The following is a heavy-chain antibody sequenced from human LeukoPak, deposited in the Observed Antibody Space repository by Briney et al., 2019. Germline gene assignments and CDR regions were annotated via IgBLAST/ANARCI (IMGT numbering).Heavy chain of an antibody. V-gene: IGHV4-4*07. CDR2: IYTSGST. J-gene: IGHJ4*02. Sequence: SETLSLTCTVSGGSISSYYWSWIRQPAGKGLEWIGRIYTSGSTNYNPSLKSRVTMSVDTSKNQFSLKLSSVTAADTAVYYCARARGIFCSGGSCYSGVFDYWGQGTLVTVSS. CDR1: GGSISSYY. D-gene: IGHD2-15*01. CDR3: ARARGIFCSGGSCYSGVFDY.